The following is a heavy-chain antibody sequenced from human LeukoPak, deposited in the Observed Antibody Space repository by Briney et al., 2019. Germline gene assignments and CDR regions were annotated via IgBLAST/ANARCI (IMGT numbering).Heavy chain of an antibody. CDR2: IISIFGIA. Sequence: ASVKVSCKASGGTFSSYAISWVRQAPGQGLEWMGRIISIFGIANYAQKFQGRVTITADKSTSTAYMELSSLRSEDTAVYYCARDGGTQHYWGQGTLVTVSS. V-gene: IGHV1-69*04. D-gene: IGHD3-16*01. CDR1: GGTFSSYA. CDR3: ARDGGTQHY. J-gene: IGHJ4*02.